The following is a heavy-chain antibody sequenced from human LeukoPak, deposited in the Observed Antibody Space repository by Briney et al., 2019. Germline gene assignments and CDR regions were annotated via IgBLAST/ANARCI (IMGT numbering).Heavy chain of an antibody. CDR1: GYTFTSYD. CDR3: ARDKIAVAVDAFDI. CDR2: MNPNSGNT. Sequence: ASVKVSCKASGYTFTSYDINWVRRATGQGLEWMGWMNPNSGNTGYAQKFQGRVTITRNTSISTAYMELSSLRSEDTAVYYCARDKIAVAVDAFDIWGQGTMVTVSS. J-gene: IGHJ3*02. V-gene: IGHV1-8*03. D-gene: IGHD6-19*01.